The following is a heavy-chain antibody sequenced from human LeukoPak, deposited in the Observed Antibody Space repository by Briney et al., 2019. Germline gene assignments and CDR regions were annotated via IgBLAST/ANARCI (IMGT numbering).Heavy chain of an antibody. D-gene: IGHD6-13*01. CDR1: GGSISSSNW. CDR2: IYHSGST. Sequence: PSETLSLTCAVSGGSISSSNWWSWVRQPPGKGLEWIGEIYHSGSTNYNPSLKSRVTISVDTSKNQFSLKLSSVTAADTAVYYCVRDRAKSWDPRLDDAFDIWGQGTMVTVSS. V-gene: IGHV4-4*02. CDR3: VRDRAKSWDPRLDDAFDI. J-gene: IGHJ3*02.